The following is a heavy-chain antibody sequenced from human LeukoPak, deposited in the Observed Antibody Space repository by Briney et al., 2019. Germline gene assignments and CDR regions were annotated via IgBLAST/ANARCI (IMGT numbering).Heavy chain of an antibody. J-gene: IGHJ6*03. CDR2: IRPSGDNT. CDR1: GFTFSSYD. D-gene: IGHD3-16*01. V-gene: IGHV3-23*01. CDR3: TTVGGYPPAGYYYYMDV. Sequence: GGSLRLSCAASGFTFSSYDMTWVRQAPGRGLEWVSSIRPSGDNTYYGDSVKGRFTISRDNSKNTLYLQMNSLKTEDTAVYYCTTVGGYPPAGYYYYMDVWGKGTTVTVSS.